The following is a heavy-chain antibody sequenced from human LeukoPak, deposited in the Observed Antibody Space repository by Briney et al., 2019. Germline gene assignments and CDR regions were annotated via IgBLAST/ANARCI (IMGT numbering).Heavy chain of an antibody. CDR2: IRGSGRTT. Sequence: GGSLRLSCAASGFTFSSYAMYWVRQAPGKGLEWVSVIRGSGRTTYYADSVKGRFTISRDNSKNTLYLQMNSLRAEDTAVYYCARDARDGYGGNPFDYWGQGTLVTVSS. CDR1: GFTFSSYA. CDR3: ARDARDGYGGNPFDY. D-gene: IGHD4-23*01. J-gene: IGHJ4*02. V-gene: IGHV3-23*01.